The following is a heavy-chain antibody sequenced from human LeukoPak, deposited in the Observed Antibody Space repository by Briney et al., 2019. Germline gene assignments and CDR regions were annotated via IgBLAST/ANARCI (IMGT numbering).Heavy chain of an antibody. Sequence: ASVKVSCKVSGYTLTELSMHWVRQAPGKGLEWVGGFDPEDGETIYAQKFQGRVTMTEDTSTDTAYMELSSLRSEDTAVYYCATVLQYSGSYHHFDYWGQGTLVTVSS. D-gene: IGHD1-26*01. V-gene: IGHV1-24*01. CDR1: GYTLTELS. J-gene: IGHJ4*02. CDR3: ATVLQYSGSYHHFDY. CDR2: FDPEDGET.